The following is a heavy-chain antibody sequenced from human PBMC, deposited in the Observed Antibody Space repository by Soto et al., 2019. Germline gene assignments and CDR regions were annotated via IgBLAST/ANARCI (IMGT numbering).Heavy chain of an antibody. CDR1: GVTFNRQD. Sequence: SVKVSCKASGVTFNRQDMRWVRQAPGQGLEWMGGIIPMFGTPHYAEKFQDRVTITADESTGTAYLELSSLTSEDTAVYFCARSDDSTSYPLDLWGPGTLVTVSS. V-gene: IGHV1-69*13. CDR2: IIPMFGTP. CDR3: ARSDDSTSYPLDL. J-gene: IGHJ5*02. D-gene: IGHD4-4*01.